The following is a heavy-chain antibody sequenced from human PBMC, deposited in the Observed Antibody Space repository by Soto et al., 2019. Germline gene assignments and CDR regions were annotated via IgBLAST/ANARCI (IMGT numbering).Heavy chain of an antibody. CDR3: ARGQEGIVATH. J-gene: IGHJ4*02. D-gene: IGHD5-12*01. CDR2: VKDGGST. CDR1: GGSLTGYY. Sequence: QVQLQQWGAGLLKPSETLSLTCTVNGGSLTGYYWSWIRQPPGKGLEWIGEVKDGGSTNYSPSLRGRVSRSADTSKNHSALRLISVTAADTAVYFCARGQEGIVATHWDQGALVTVSS. V-gene: IGHV4-34*01.